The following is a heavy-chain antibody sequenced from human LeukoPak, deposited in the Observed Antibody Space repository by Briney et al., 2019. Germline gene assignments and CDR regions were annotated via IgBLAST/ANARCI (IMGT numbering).Heavy chain of an antibody. CDR2: IYYSGST. Sequence: SETLSLTCTVSGGSISSYYWSWIRQPPGKGLEWIGYIYYSGSTNYNPSLKSRISISVDTSKNQFSLKLSSVTAADTAVYYCARPASNYEGGSIDYWGQGTLVTVSS. J-gene: IGHJ4*02. CDR1: GGSISSYY. V-gene: IGHV4-59*01. CDR3: ARPASNYEGGSIDY. D-gene: IGHD1-7*01.